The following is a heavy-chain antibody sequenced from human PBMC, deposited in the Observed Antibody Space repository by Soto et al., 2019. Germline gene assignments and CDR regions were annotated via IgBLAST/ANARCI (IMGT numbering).Heavy chain of an antibody. D-gene: IGHD2-2*01. J-gene: IGHJ4*02. V-gene: IGHV3-7*01. CDR1: GFTLRSYW. Sequence: PGGSLRLSCAASGFTLRSYWMGWVRQAPGKGLEWVANIKQDGSEKYYVDSVKGRFTISRDNAKNSLYLQMNSLRAEDTAIYYCARDEYCSSTSCYARYWGQGTLVTVSS. CDR3: ARDEYCSSTSCYARY. CDR2: IKQDGSEK.